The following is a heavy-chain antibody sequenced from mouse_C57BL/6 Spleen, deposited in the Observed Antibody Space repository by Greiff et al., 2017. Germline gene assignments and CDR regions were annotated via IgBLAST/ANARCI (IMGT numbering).Heavy chain of an antibody. V-gene: IGHV1-64*01. CDR2: IHPNSGST. D-gene: IGHD2-3*01. J-gene: IGHJ4*01. CDR1: GYTFTSYW. Sequence: VQLQQPGAELVKPGASVKLSCKASGYTFTSYWMHWVKQRPGQGLEWIGMIHPNSGSTNYNEKFKSKATLTVDKSSSTAYMQLSSLTSEDSAVYYCARNGYCPYAMDDWGQGTSVTVSS. CDR3: ARNGYCPYAMDD.